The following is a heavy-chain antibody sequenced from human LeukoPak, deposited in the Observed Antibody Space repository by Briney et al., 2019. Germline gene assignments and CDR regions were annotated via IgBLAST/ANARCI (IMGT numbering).Heavy chain of an antibody. J-gene: IGHJ4*02. CDR1: GVSISSYY. CDR3: ARALDKQWLDY. Sequence: SETLSLTCTVSGVSISSYYWSWIRQPPGKGLEWIGYIYYSGSTNYNPSLKSRVTISVDTSKNQFSLKLSSVTAADTAVYYCARALDKQWLDYWGQGTLVIVSS. D-gene: IGHD6-19*01. CDR2: IYYSGST. V-gene: IGHV4-59*01.